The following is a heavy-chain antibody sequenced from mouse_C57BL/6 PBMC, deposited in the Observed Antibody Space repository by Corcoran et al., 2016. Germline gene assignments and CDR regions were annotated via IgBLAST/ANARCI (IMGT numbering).Heavy chain of an antibody. V-gene: IGHV1-80*01. Sequence: QVQLQQSGAGLVKPGASVKISCKASGYAFSSYWINWVKRRPGKGLEWIGQIYPGNGDTNYNGKFKGKDTLTADKSSSTAYMQLSSLTSEDSSVYFCARERGYATDYWGQGTSVTVSS. CDR3: ARERGYATDY. CDR2: IYPGNGDT. J-gene: IGHJ4*01. CDR1: GYAFSSYW.